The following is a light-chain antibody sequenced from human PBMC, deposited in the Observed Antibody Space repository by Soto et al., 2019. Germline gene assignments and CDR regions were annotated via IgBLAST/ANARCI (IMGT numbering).Light chain of an antibody. CDR1: QRIGTY. Sequence: DIQMTQSPSSLSASVGDRVTVSCRASQRIGTYLNWYQQRPGKAPTLLIYHVSTLQPGVPSRFSGSGSGTEFTLTISSLQPDDFATYYCQHYNSYSEAFGQGTKVELK. J-gene: IGKJ1*01. CDR2: HVS. V-gene: IGKV1-5*01. CDR3: QHYNSYSEA.